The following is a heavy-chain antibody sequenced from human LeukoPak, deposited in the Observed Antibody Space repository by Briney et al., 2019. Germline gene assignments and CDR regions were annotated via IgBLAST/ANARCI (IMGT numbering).Heavy chain of an antibody. D-gene: IGHD1/OR15-1a*01. V-gene: IGHV4-59*01. CDR1: GGSISSYY. CDR2: IYYNGYT. CDR3: ARDRHWTNDWVFDY. Sequence: SETLSLTCTVSGGSISSYYWSWIRQPPGKGLEWIGYIYYNGYTDYNPSLKSRVTISLHTSKNQFSLNLSSVTAADTAVYYCARDRHWTNDWVFDYWGQGTLVTVSS. J-gene: IGHJ4*02.